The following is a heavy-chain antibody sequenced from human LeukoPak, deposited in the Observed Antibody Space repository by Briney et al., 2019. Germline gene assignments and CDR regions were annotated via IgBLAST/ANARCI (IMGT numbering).Heavy chain of an antibody. V-gene: IGHV4-59*01. J-gene: IGHJ5*02. CDR2: IYYSGST. CDR1: GGSISSYY. Sequence: SETLSLTCTVSGGSISSYYWSWIRQPPGKGLEWIGYIYYSGSTNYNPSLKSRVTISVDTSKNQFSLNLSSVIAADTAVYYCARVSNWFDPWGQGTPVTLSS. CDR3: ARVSNWFDP.